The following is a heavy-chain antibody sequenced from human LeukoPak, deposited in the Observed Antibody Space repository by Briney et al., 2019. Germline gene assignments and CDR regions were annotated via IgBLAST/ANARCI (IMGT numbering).Heavy chain of an antibody. CDR3: AKQVAGTSLFDY. D-gene: IGHD6-19*01. CDR1: GFTFSSYA. J-gene: IGHJ4*02. CDR2: ISGSGGST. Sequence: GGSLRLSCAAFGFTFSSYAMSWVRQAPGKGLEWVSAISGSGGSTYYANSVKGRFTISKDNSKNTLYLQMNSLRAEDTAVYYCAKQVAGTSLFDYWGQGTLVTVSS. V-gene: IGHV3-23*01.